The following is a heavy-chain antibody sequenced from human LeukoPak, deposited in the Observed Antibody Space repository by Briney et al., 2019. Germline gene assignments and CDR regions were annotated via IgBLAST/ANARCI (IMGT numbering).Heavy chain of an antibody. Sequence: GGSLRLSCAASRFTLSSYAMHWVRQAPGKGLEWVAVISYDGSNKYYADSVKGRFTISRDNSKNTLYLQMNSLRAEDTAVYYCARDSITIFGVAPPHYYGMDVWGQGTTVTISS. CDR2: ISYDGSNK. J-gene: IGHJ6*02. D-gene: IGHD3-3*01. CDR3: ARDSITIFGVAPPHYYGMDV. V-gene: IGHV3-30-3*01. CDR1: RFTLSSYA.